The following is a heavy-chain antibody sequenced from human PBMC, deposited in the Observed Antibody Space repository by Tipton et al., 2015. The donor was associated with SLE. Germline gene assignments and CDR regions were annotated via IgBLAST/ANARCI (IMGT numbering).Heavy chain of an antibody. D-gene: IGHD3-22*01. CDR2: IYYSGST. CDR3: AASSDSSGYYPDAFDI. CDR1: GGSISSYY. Sequence: TLSLTCTVSGGSISSYYWGWIRQPPGKGLEWIGSIYYSGSTYYNPSLKSRVAISVDTSKNQFSLKLSSVTAADTAVYYCAASSDSSGYYPDAFDIWGQGTMVTVSS. V-gene: IGHV4-39*07. J-gene: IGHJ3*02.